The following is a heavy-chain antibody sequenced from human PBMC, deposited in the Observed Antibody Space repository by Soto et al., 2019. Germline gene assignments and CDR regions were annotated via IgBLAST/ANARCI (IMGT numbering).Heavy chain of an antibody. CDR3: AKDLYIMGATPRGAWFDP. Sequence: EVQLLESGGGLVQPGGSLRLSCAASGFTFSSYVMTWVRQAPGKGLEWVSAVSGRGGSTYYADSVKGRFTISRDNSKNTLYLQMTSLGVEDTAVYYCAKDLYIMGATPRGAWFDPWGQGTLVTVSS. CDR1: GFTFSSYV. V-gene: IGHV3-23*01. J-gene: IGHJ5*02. CDR2: VSGRGGST. D-gene: IGHD1-26*01.